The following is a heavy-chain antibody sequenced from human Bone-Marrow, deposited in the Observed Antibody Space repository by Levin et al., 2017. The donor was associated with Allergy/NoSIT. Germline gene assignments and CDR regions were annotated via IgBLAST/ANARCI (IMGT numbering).Heavy chain of an antibody. V-gene: IGHV4-38-2*01. D-gene: IGHD2-15*01. J-gene: IGHJ4*02. CDR3: ARVAPLRYFDY. Sequence: SETLSLTCAVSGYSISSGYYWGWIRQPPGKGLEWIGSIYHSGSTYYNPSLKSRVTISVDTSKNQFSLKLSSVTAADTAVYYCARVAPLRYFDYWGQGTLVTVSS. CDR1: GYSISSGYY. CDR2: IYHSGST.